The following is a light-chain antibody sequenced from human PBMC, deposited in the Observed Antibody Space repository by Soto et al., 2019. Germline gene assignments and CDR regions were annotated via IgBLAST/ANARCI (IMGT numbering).Light chain of an antibody. CDR1: NSRSGSNY. CDR3: AKWDDSLRVYV. V-gene: IGLV1-47*01. J-gene: IGLJ1*01. CDR2: RND. Sequence: QLVLPQPPSASGTPGQRVTISCSTTNSRSGSNYVYWYQQLPGAAPKLLIYRNDQRPSGVPDRFSASKSGTSAPLAISGLRSEDEADYFCAKWDDSLRVYVFGSGTKLTVL.